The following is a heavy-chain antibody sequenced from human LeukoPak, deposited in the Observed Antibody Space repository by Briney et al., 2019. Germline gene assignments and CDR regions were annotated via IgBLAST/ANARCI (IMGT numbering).Heavy chain of an antibody. CDR3: VRTVLYYDSSGWPDS. J-gene: IGHJ5*02. CDR2: ISGYKGNT. D-gene: IGHD3-22*01. V-gene: IGHV1-18*01. Sequence: ASVKVSCKASGYTFTSYGVIWVRQALGHGLEWMGWISGYKGNTNYAQKYQDRVTITTDTSTSTACVELRCLRSDDTAVYYCVRTVLYYDSSGWPDSWGQGTLVTVSS. CDR1: GYTFTSYG.